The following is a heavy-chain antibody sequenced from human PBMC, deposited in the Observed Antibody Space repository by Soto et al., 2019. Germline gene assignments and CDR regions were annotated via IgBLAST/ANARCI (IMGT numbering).Heavy chain of an antibody. Sequence: EVQLVESGGGLVQPGRSLRLSCAASGFTFSDHYMDWVRQAPGKGLEWVGRTKHKREKYTTEYAASVKGRFTISRDDSRNTLYLQLNSLKTEDTAVYYCVCFISGEVHGGQGTLVTVSS. CDR2: TKHKREKYTT. J-gene: IGHJ1*01. V-gene: IGHV3-72*01. CDR1: GFTFSDHY. D-gene: IGHD3-3*01. CDR3: VCFISGEVH.